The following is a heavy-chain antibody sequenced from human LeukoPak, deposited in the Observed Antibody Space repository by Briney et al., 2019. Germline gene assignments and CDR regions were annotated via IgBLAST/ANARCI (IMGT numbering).Heavy chain of an antibody. V-gene: IGHV4-39*07. J-gene: IGHJ6*03. CDR2: SYYSGSS. D-gene: IGHD3-9*01. Sequence: SETLSLTCSVSGGSISSSSSYWGWIRQPPGKGLEWIGSSYYSGSSFDNPALKSRVTISVDKSKNLFSLKLTSVSAADTAVYYCARTGHWTGLQTMYYYYYMDVWGKGTTVTVSS. CDR1: GGSISSSSSY. CDR3: ARTGHWTGLQTMYYYYYMDV.